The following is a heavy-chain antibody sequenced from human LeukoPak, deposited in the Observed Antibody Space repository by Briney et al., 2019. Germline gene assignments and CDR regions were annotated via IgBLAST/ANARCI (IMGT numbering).Heavy chain of an antibody. CDR2: ISGSGSST. V-gene: IGHV3-23*01. J-gene: IGHJ6*03. D-gene: IGHD3-10*01. CDR3: AREPRGRGYYYMDV. Sequence: PGGSLRLSCAAFGFTFSSYAMSWVRQAPGKGLEWVSAISGSGSSTYYADSVKGWFTISRDNSKNTLYLQMNSLRAEDTAVYYCAREPRGRGYYYMDVWGKGTTVTVSS. CDR1: GFTFSSYA.